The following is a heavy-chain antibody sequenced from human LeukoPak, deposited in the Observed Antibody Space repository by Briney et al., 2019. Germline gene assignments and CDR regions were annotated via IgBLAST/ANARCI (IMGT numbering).Heavy chain of an antibody. Sequence: PGGSLRLSCTASGFTFGDYDMSWVRQAPGKGLEWVAVMSYDGNNKYHADSVKGRFTISRDNSQNTLYLQMDSLRADDTAVYYCAKVREVMFRGPQDYWGQGTLVTVSS. V-gene: IGHV3-30*18. J-gene: IGHJ4*02. CDR2: MSYDGNNK. CDR3: AKVREVMFRGPQDY. D-gene: IGHD3-10*01. CDR1: GFTFGDYD.